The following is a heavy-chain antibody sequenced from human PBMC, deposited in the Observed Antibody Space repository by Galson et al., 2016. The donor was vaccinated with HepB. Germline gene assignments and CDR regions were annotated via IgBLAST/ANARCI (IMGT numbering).Heavy chain of an antibody. V-gene: IGHV3-30*03. CDR1: GFTFSYWP. CDR2: VSNDGNSK. D-gene: IGHD6-13*01. CDR3: ARPGIGGAAQLGWFDP. J-gene: IGHJ5*02. Sequence: SLRLSCAASGFTFSYWPMHWVRQAPDKGLEWVAIVSNDGNSKYYAYSVKGRFTISRANSKNTVYLQMDSLRAEDTAVYYCARPGIGGAAQLGWFDPWGQGTLVVVAS.